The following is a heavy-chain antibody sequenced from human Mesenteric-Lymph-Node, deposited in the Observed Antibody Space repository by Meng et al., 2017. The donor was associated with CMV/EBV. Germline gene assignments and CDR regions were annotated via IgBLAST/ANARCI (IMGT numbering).Heavy chain of an antibody. D-gene: IGHD4-23*01. CDR1: GFTFSYYD. J-gene: IGHJ4*02. Sequence: GESLKISCAASGFTFSYYDIHWVRQGSGKGLEWVSGIDTAADTSYSGSVKGRFTISRENGKNSVYLQMNSLRAGDTAVYYCARKGGKHDYWGQGTLVTVSS. CDR3: ARKGGKHDY. CDR2: IDTAADT. V-gene: IGHV3-13*01.